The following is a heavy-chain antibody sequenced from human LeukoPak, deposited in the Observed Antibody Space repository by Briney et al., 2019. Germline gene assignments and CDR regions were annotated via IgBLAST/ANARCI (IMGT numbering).Heavy chain of an antibody. Sequence: GGSLRLFCTVSGLTFRSFWMSWVRQAPGKGLEWVANINQEGTERYFVDSVRGRFTISRDNAKNSLHLQMNTLTAEDTAVYYCARERDGRFFDYWGHGTLVTVSS. CDR1: GLTFRSFW. CDR2: INQEGTER. V-gene: IGHV3-7*01. D-gene: IGHD5-24*01. J-gene: IGHJ4*01. CDR3: ARERDGRFFDY.